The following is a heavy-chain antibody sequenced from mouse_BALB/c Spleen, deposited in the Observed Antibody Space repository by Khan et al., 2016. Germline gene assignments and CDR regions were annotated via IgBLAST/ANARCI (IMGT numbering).Heavy chain of an antibody. CDR1: GYSITSDYA. J-gene: IGHJ3*01. D-gene: IGHD1-1*01. CDR2: ISYSGST. V-gene: IGHV3-2*02. Sequence: EVQLQESGPGLVKPSQSLSLTCTVTGYSITSDYAWNWIRQFPGNKLEWMGYISYSGSTSYNPSLKSRISITRDTSKNQFFLQLNSVTTEATATYYCARGDYGSSSWFAYWGQGTLVTVSA. CDR3: ARGDYGSSSWFAY.